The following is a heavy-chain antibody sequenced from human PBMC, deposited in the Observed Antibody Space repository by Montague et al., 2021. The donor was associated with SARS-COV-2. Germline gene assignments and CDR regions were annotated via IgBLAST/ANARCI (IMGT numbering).Heavy chain of an antibody. CDR1: GGSISGYY. J-gene: IGHJ6*02. V-gene: IGHV4-59*12. D-gene: IGHD1-20*01. CDR3: ARDQGYNWNYYYYYGMDV. Sequence: SETLSLTCTVSGGSISGYYWSWIRQPPGKGLEWIGCIYYTGSTNYNPSFYSRASMSVDTSKNQFSLKLSSVTAADTAVYYCARDQGYNWNYYYYYGMDVWGQGTTVTVSS. CDR2: IYYTGST.